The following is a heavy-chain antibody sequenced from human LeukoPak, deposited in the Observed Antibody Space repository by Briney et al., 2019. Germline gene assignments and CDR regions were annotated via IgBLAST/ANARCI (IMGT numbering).Heavy chain of an antibody. CDR1: GGSFSGYH. CDR3: ARAPDYGDYVRVEYYYMDV. D-gene: IGHD4-17*01. CDR2: INHSGST. Sequence: SETLSLTCAVYGGSFSGYHWSWIRQPPGKGLEWIGEINHSGSTNYNPSLKSRVTISVDTSKNQFSLKLSSVTAADTAVYYCARAPDYGDYVRVEYYYMDVWGKGTTVTVSS. V-gene: IGHV4-34*01. J-gene: IGHJ6*03.